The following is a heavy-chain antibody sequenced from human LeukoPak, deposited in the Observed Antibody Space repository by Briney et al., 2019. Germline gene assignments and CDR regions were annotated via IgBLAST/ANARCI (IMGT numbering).Heavy chain of an antibody. CDR3: AKDMTAVTQSPDFDY. J-gene: IGHJ4*02. Sequence: GGSLRLSCAASGFTFDDYAMHWVRQAPGKGLEWVSATSGSGSNTYYADSVKGRFTISRDNSKNTLYLQMSSLRAEDTAVYYCAKDMTAVTQSPDFDYWGQGTLVAVSS. CDR1: GFTFDDYA. D-gene: IGHD4-17*01. V-gene: IGHV3-23*01. CDR2: TSGSGSNT.